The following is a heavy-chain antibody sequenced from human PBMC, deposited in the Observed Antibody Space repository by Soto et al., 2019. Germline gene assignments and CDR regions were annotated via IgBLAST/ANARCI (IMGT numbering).Heavy chain of an antibody. CDR1: GFSLRDYAVG. D-gene: IGHD6-19*01. Sequence: QITLKESGPTLVKPTQTLTLTCTFSGFSLRDYAVGVGWIRQPPGKALEWLSFIYWNDNEYYSPSLRSRLTISKDTSKNQVVLTMIHMDPVDTATYYCAHGSGWLFDYWGQGTLVTVSS. CDR3: AHGSGWLFDY. V-gene: IGHV2-5*01. J-gene: IGHJ4*02. CDR2: IYWNDNE.